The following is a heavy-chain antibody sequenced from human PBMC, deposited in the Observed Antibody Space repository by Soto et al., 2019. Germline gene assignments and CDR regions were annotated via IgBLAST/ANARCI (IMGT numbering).Heavy chain of an antibody. Sequence: PSETLSLTCAVYGGSFSGYYWSWIRQPPGKGLEWIGEINHSGSTNYNPSLKSRVTISVDTSKNQFSLKLSSVTAADTAVYYCARGLRKGYYGSGSYYSYYYYGMDVWGQGTTVTVSS. V-gene: IGHV4-34*01. D-gene: IGHD3-10*01. CDR1: GGSFSGYY. CDR3: ARGLRKGYYGSGSYYSYYYYGMDV. CDR2: INHSGST. J-gene: IGHJ6*02.